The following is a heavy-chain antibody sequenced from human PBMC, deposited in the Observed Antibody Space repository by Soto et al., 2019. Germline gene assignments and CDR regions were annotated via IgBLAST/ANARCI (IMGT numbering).Heavy chain of an antibody. Sequence: GGSLRLSCAASGFTFRNYAMSWVRQAPGKGLEWVSAISGSGGNTYYADSVKGRFTITRDNPKNTLYLQVNGLRAEDTAVYFCAKGLSAVLPYGIYLDYWGQGTLVTVSS. CDR1: GFTFRNYA. V-gene: IGHV3-23*01. J-gene: IGHJ4*02. D-gene: IGHD6-19*01. CDR2: ISGSGGNT. CDR3: AKGLSAVLPYGIYLDY.